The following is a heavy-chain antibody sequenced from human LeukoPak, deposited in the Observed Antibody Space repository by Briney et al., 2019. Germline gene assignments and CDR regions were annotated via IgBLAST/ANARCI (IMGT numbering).Heavy chain of an antibody. CDR3: AREDRDIVVVVAAMIDY. V-gene: IGHV1-2*02. D-gene: IGHD2-15*01. CDR1: GYTFSDYY. J-gene: IGHJ4*02. CDR2: INANSGGT. Sequence: ASVKVSCKGSGYTFSDYYIHWVRQAPGQGLEWMGWINANSGGTIYAQKFQGRVTMARDTSISTAYMEVSRLRSDDTAVYYCAREDRDIVVVVAAMIDYWGQGTLVTVSS.